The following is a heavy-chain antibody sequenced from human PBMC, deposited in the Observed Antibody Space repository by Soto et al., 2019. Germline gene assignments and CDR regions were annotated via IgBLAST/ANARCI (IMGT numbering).Heavy chain of an antibody. Sequence: QVQLVQSGAEVKKPGASVKVSCKTSGYTFTGYGVTWVRQAPGQGLEWMGWISAYNRDTDYSQKLQGRVTMTTDTSTSTAYMELRSLRSDDTAIYYCARVYFDYWGQGTLVTVSS. J-gene: IGHJ4*02. CDR1: GYTFTGYG. CDR3: ARVYFDY. CDR2: ISAYNRDT. V-gene: IGHV1-18*01.